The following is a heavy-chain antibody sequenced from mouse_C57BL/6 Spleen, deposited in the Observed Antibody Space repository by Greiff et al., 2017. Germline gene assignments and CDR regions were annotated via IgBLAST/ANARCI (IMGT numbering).Heavy chain of an antibody. D-gene: IGHD2-3*01. CDR1: GYAFSSYW. J-gene: IGHJ3*01. Sequence: VQLQESGAELVKPGASVKISCKASGYAFSSYWMNWVKQRPGKGLEWIGQIYPGDGDTNYNGKFKGKATLTADKSSSTAYMQLSSLTSEDSAVYFCARSMGGYYAFAYWGQGTLVTVSA. CDR3: ARSMGGYYAFAY. V-gene: IGHV1-80*01. CDR2: IYPGDGDT.